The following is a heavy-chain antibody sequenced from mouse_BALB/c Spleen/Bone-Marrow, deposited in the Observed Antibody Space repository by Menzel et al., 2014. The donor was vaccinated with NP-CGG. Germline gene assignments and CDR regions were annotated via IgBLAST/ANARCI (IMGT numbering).Heavy chain of an antibody. J-gene: IGHJ3*01. V-gene: IGHV14-3*02. Sequence: EVQLVESGAELVKPGASVKLSCTASGFNIKDTYMYWVKQRPEQGLEWIGRIDPANGNTKYDPKFQDKATITADTSSNTAYLQLSSLTSEDTAVYYCARCYYGSSLFAYWGQGTLVTVSA. CDR3: ARCYYGSSLFAY. CDR1: GFNIKDTY. D-gene: IGHD1-1*01. CDR2: IDPANGNT.